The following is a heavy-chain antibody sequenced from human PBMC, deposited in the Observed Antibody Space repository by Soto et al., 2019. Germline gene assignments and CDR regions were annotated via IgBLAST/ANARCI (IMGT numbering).Heavy chain of an antibody. D-gene: IGHD3-3*01. CDR1: GGSISSSSYY. J-gene: IGHJ5*02. V-gene: IGHV4-39*01. Sequence: QLQLQESGPGLVKPSETLSLTCTVSGGSISSSSYYWGWIRQPPGKGLEWIGSIYYSGSTYYNPSLKSRVTISVDTSKNQFSLKLSSVTAADTAVYYCARRIGGFWSHEGDWFDPWGQGTLVTVSS. CDR3: ARRIGGFWSHEGDWFDP. CDR2: IYYSGST.